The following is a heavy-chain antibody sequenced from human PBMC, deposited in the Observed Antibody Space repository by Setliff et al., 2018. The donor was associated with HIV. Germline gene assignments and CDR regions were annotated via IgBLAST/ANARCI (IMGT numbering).Heavy chain of an antibody. CDR1: GFSFSSYG. CDR2: IRDNGISV. D-gene: IGHD4-17*01. V-gene: IGHV3-23*01. J-gene: IGHJ4*02. CDR3: TKGVQRLRPYYFDS. Sequence: PGGSLRLSCAASGFSFSSYGMGWVRQAPGKGLEWVSGIRDNGISVYYADSVMGRFTISRDNSKNTLYLQMNSLRVEDTAIYYCTKGVQRLRPYYFDSWGQGTLVTVSS.